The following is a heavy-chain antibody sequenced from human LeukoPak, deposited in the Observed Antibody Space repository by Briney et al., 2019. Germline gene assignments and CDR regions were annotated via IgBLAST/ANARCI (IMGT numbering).Heavy chain of an antibody. D-gene: IGHD6-19*01. V-gene: IGHV4-4*07. CDR3: SGFSSGWYGARDAFDI. J-gene: IGHJ3*02. Sequence: SETLSLTCTVSGGSISSYYWSWIRQPAGKGLEWIGRIYTSGSTNYNPSLKSRVTMSADTSKNQFSLKLSSVTAADTAVYYCSGFSSGWYGARDAFDIWGQGTMVTVSS. CDR2: IYTSGST. CDR1: GGSISSYY.